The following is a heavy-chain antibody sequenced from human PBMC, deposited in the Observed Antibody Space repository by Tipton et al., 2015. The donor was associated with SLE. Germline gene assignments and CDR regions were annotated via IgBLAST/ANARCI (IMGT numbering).Heavy chain of an antibody. D-gene: IGHD1-26*01. CDR3: ARLGVGATQRAFDI. Sequence: TLSLTCAVSGYSIRSGYYWGWIRQPPGKGLEWIGSIYHSGSTYYNLSLKSRITISVDTSNNQFSLKLSSVTAADTAVYYCARLGVGATQRAFDIWGQGTMVTVSS. CDR2: IYHSGST. CDR1: GYSIRSGYY. J-gene: IGHJ3*02. V-gene: IGHV4-38-2*01.